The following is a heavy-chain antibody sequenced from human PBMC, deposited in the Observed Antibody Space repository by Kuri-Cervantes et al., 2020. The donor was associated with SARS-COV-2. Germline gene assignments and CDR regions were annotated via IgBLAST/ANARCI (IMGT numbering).Heavy chain of an antibody. CDR1: GASVSSASHY. D-gene: IGHD6-19*01. CDR3: AREWYSSGWYFDY. J-gene: IGHJ4*02. CDR2: IDYSGST. V-gene: IGHV4-61*03. Sequence: SETLSLTCTVSGASVSSASHYWSWIRQPPGKGLEWIGYIDYSGSTNYNPSLKSRVMISVDTSKNHFSLRLSSVTAADTAVYYCAREWYSSGWYFDYWGQGTLVTVSS.